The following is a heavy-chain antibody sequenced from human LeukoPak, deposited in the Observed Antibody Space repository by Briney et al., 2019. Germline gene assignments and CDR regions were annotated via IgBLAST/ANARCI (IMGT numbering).Heavy chain of an antibody. CDR2: TSYDGSNK. D-gene: IGHD6-6*01. CDR3: AKDRSSSGYWYFDL. Sequence: GRSLRLSCAASGLTFSSYVMHWVRQAPGKGLEWVAVTSYDGSNKYYVDSVKGRFTISRDNSKNTLYLQMNSLRAEDTAVYYCAKDRSSSGYWYFDLWGRGTLVTVSS. V-gene: IGHV3-30*18. J-gene: IGHJ2*01. CDR1: GLTFSSYV.